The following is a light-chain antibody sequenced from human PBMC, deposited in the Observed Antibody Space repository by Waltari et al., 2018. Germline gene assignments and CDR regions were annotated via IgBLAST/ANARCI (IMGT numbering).Light chain of an antibody. CDR1: DSDVGAYDF. V-gene: IGLV2-14*01. CDR2: EVS. CDR3: SSHPTRSAPGV. Sequence: QSALTQPASVSGSPGQSITISCSGTDSDVGAYDFVSWYQQHPGNTPHLITSEVSNRRSAPSTRFSASKSGNTASLAISGLQAADEAVYYCSSHPTRSAPGVFGSGTSVTVL. J-gene: IGLJ1*01.